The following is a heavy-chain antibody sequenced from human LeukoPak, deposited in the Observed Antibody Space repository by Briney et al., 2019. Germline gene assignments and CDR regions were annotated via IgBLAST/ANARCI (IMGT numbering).Heavy chain of an antibody. V-gene: IGHV3-15*01. CDR3: TTTRKGYSSSWYY. CDR1: GFTFSNAW. Sequence: GSLRLSCAASGFTFSNAWMSWVRQAPGKGLERVGRIKSKTDGGTTDYAAPVKGRFPISRDDSKNTLYLQMNSLKTEDTAVYYCTTTRKGYSSSWYYWGQGTLVTVSS. CDR2: IKSKTDGGTT. J-gene: IGHJ4*02. D-gene: IGHD6-13*01.